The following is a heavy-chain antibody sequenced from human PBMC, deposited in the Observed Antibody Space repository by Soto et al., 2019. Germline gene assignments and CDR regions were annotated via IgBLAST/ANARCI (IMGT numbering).Heavy chain of an antibody. V-gene: IGHV4-34*01. CDR3: ARKGGKQWLSNYGMDV. CDR2: INHSGST. J-gene: IGHJ6*02. Sequence: SGTLSLTCAVYGGSFSGYYWSWIRQPPGKGLEWIGEINHSGSTNYNPSLKSRVTISVDTSKNQFSLKLSSVTAADTAVYYCARKGGKQWLSNYGMDVWGQGTTVTVSS. D-gene: IGHD6-19*01. CDR1: GGSFSGYY.